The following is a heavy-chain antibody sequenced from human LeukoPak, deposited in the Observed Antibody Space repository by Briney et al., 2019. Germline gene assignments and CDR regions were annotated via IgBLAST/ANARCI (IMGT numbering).Heavy chain of an antibody. V-gene: IGHV1-2*02. CDR3: AGGITGGDY. J-gene: IGHJ4*02. D-gene: IGHD1-14*01. CDR2: INPNGGGT. CDR1: GYTFTDYY. Sequence: ASVKVSCKASGYTFTDYYIHWVRQAPGQGLEWMGWINPNGGGTNYAQKFQGRVTVTRDTSINTAYMELSSLRSDDTALYYCAGGITGGDYWGQGTPVPVSS.